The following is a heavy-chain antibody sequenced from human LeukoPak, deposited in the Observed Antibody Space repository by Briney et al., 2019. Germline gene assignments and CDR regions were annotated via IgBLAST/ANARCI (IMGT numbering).Heavy chain of an antibody. Sequence: GESLRLSCAASGFTFRSYSVNWVRQAPGKGLEWVSIISRDSRTIIYTDSVKGRFAISRDNAKNSLYLQMDSLRAEDTAVYFCAASPPGGPIDYWGQGALVSVSS. CDR3: AASPPGGPIDY. V-gene: IGHV3-21*01. CDR1: GFTFRSYS. J-gene: IGHJ4*02. CDR2: ISRDSRTI. D-gene: IGHD3-16*01.